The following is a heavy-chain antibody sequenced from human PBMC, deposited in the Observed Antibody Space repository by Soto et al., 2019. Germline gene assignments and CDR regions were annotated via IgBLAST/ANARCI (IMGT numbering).Heavy chain of an antibody. D-gene: IGHD1-26*01. V-gene: IGHV4-59*01. CDR1: GGSISSYY. CDR2: IYYSGST. J-gene: IGHJ4*02. CDR3: ARGGGSPHY. Sequence: QVQLQESGPGLVKPSETLSLTCTVSGGSISSYYWSWIRQLPGKGLEWLGYIYYSGSTNYNPSLNSRVTISVDTSKNQFSLKLSSVTAADTALYYCARGGGSPHYLGQGTLVTVSS.